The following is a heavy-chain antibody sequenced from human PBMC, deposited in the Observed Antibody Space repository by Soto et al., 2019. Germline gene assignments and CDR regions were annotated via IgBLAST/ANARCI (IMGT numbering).Heavy chain of an antibody. J-gene: IGHJ4*01. D-gene: IGHD1-7*01. Sequence: EVQLVESGGGLVQPGGSVRLSCEASGFTFSSYWMHWVRQAPGKGLMWVSRIHNDGSTTRYAGSVKGRFTISRDNAKNTLYLQMSSLRVEDTAVYYCARDNWNSYWGQGTLVTVSS. CDR1: GFTFSSYW. V-gene: IGHV3-74*01. CDR3: ARDNWNSY. CDR2: IHNDGSTT.